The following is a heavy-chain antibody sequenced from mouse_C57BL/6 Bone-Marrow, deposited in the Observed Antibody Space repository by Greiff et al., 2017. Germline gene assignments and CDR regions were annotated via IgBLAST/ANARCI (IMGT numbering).Heavy chain of an antibody. J-gene: IGHJ4*01. V-gene: IGHV1-82*01. Sequence: VQLQQSGPELVKPGASVKISCKASGYAFSSSWMNWVKQRPGKGLEWIGRIYPGDGDTNYNAKFKGPATLTADKSSSTAYMQLSSLTSEDSAVYYCARYDYGFYAMDCWGQGTTVTVSS. D-gene: IGHD2-4*01. CDR3: ARYDYGFYAMDC. CDR2: IYPGDGDT. CDR1: GYAFSSSW.